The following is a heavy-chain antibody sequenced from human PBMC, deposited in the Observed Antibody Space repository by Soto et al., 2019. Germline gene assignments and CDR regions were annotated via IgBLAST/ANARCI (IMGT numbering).Heavy chain of an antibody. CDR3: ARGDSFYVWFHEF. CDR1: GGLFSSYA. CDR2: IIPVVDTA. J-gene: IGHJ1*01. D-gene: IGHD3-16*01. Sequence: QAQLVQSGAEVKKPGSSVKVSCKASGGLFSSYAISWVRQAPGQGLEWMGGIIPVVDTAYYAQNFQGRVTITADESTTTAYMELSILRSEDTYMYYCARGDSFYVWFHEFWVQGPLVTVSS. V-gene: IGHV1-69*01.